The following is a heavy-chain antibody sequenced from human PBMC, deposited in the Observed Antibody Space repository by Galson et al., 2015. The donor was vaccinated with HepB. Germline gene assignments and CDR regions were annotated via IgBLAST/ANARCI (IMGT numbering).Heavy chain of an antibody. CDR3: ASQRKAVVVIRDDAFDI. D-gene: IGHD3-22*01. Sequence: SVKVSCKASGGTFSSYAISWVRQAPGQGLEWMGGIIPIFGTANYAQKFQGRVTITADESTSTAYMELSSLRSEDTAVYYCASQRKAVVVIRDDAFDIWGQATMVTVSS. V-gene: IGHV1-69*13. CDR2: IIPIFGTA. J-gene: IGHJ3*02. CDR1: GGTFSSYA.